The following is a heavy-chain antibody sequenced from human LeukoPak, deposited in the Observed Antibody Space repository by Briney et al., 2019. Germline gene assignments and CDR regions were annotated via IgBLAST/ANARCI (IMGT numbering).Heavy chain of an antibody. D-gene: IGHD4-17*01. J-gene: IGHJ4*02. CDR3: ARGPYGDYERYFDY. Sequence: SETLSLTCAVSGGSISSGGYSWSWIRQPPGKGLEWIGYIYHSGSTYYNPSLKSRVTISVDRSKNQFSLKLSSVTAADTAVYYCARGPYGDYERYFDYWGQGTLVTVSS. CDR2: IYHSGST. V-gene: IGHV4-30-2*01. CDR1: GGSISSGGYS.